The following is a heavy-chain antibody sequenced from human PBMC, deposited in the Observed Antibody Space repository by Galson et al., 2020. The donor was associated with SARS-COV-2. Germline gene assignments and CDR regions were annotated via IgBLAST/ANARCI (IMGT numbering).Heavy chain of an antibody. CDR1: GVTFDDYG. V-gene: IGHV3-20*04. D-gene: IGHD2-2*01. Sequence: GESLKISCAASGVTFDDYGMSWVRQVPGKGLEWVCGINKNGGSTNYADSVRGRFTISRDNAKNSLYLQTNSLRAEDTALYFCARGYLAGPFDIWAQGTMVTVSS. CDR2: INKNGGST. J-gene: IGHJ3*02. CDR3: ARGYLAGPFDI.